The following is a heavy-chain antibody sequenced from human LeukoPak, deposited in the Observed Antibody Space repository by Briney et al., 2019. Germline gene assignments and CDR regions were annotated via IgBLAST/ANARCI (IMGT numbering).Heavy chain of an antibody. CDR1: GYTFTIYD. V-gene: IGHV1-8*03. CDR3: ARVGVVVVAATLSGDAFDI. D-gene: IGHD2-15*01. CDR2: MNPNSGNT. Sequence: ASVKVSCKASGYTFTIYDINWVRQATGQGLEWMGWMNPNSGNTGYAQKFQGRVTITRNTSISTAYMELSSLRSEDTAVYYCARVGVVVVAATLSGDAFDIWGQGTMVTVSS. J-gene: IGHJ3*02.